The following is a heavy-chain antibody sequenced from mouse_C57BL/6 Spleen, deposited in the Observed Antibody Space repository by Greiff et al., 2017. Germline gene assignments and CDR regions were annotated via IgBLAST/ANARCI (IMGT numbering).Heavy chain of an antibody. J-gene: IGHJ2*01. CDR3: ASGGSYYGSSYFDY. V-gene: IGHV3-6*01. CDR1: GYSITSGYY. CDR2: ISYDGSN. D-gene: IGHD1-1*01. Sequence: EVKLMESGPGLVKPSQSLSLTCSVTGYSITSGYYWNWIRQFPGNKLEWMGYISYDGSNNYNPSLKNRISITRDTSKNQFFLKLNSVTTEDTATYYCASGGSYYGSSYFDYWGQGTTRTVSS.